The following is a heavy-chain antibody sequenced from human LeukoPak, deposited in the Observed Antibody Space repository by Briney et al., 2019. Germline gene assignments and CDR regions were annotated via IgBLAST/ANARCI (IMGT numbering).Heavy chain of an antibody. CDR1: GFTFSSYW. Sequence: GGSLRLSCEASGFTFSSYWMHWVRQAPGKGLVWVSRINSDGSSTSYADSVKGRFTISRDNAKNTLYLQMNSLRAEDTAVYYCARDGPYYYDSSGYMDLDYWGQGTLVTVSS. CDR2: INSDGSST. J-gene: IGHJ4*02. CDR3: ARDGPYYYDSSGYMDLDY. D-gene: IGHD3-22*01. V-gene: IGHV3-74*01.